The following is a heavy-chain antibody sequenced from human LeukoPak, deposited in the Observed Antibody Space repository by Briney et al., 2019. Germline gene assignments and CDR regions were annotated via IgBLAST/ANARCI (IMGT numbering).Heavy chain of an antibody. CDR2: IIPKGGGT. CDR3: ARVPRPRDPTSSAAHQPFDY. V-gene: IGHV1-2*02. D-gene: IGHD2-2*01. J-gene: IGHJ4*02. Sequence: GASVKVSCKASGYTFTDYLIHWVRQAPGQGPEWMGWIIPKGGGTKYAQKFQDRVTMTRDTSINTAYMELSGLRPDATAVYYCARVPRPRDPTSSAAHQPFDYWGQGTLVIVSS. CDR1: GYTFTDYL.